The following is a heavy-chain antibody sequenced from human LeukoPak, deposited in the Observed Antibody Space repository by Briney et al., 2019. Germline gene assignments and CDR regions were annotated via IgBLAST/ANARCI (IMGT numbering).Heavy chain of an antibody. Sequence: PSETLSLTCAVSGGSISSSNWWSWVRQPPGKGLEWIGEIYHSGNTNYNPSLKSRVTISLDKSKNQFSLKLTSVTAADTALYFCARAGGGTYSFDFWGRGTLVTVSS. D-gene: IGHD1-26*01. V-gene: IGHV4-4*02. J-gene: IGHJ4*02. CDR1: GGSISSSNW. CDR3: ARAGGGTYSFDF. CDR2: IYHSGNT.